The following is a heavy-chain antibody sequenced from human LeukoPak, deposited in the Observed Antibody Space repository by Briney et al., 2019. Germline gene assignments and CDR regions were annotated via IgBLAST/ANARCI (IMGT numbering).Heavy chain of an antibody. CDR1: GDTFSRYG. V-gene: IGHV1-69*04. J-gene: IGHJ3*02. D-gene: IGHD3-10*01. Sequence: SVKVSCKASGDTFSRYGITWVRQAPGQGHEWMGRIIPMFDITDYAPNFQGRVTISADKSTSTAYMELSTLKSDDRAIYYCAREKGNDAFDIWGQGTMVTVSS. CDR3: AREKGNDAFDI. CDR2: IIPMFDIT.